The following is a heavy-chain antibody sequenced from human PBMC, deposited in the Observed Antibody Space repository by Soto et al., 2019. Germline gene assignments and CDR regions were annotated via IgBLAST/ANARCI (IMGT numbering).Heavy chain of an antibody. CDR1: GYTFTSYY. CDR3: ARDGPTVSATAMDV. J-gene: IGHJ4*02. V-gene: IGHV1-46*01. D-gene: IGHD5-18*01. CDR2: INPSGGST. Sequence: QVQLVQSGAEVKKPGASVKVSCKASGYTFTSYYMHWVRQAPGQGLEWMGIINPSGGSTSYAQKFQGRVTMTRDTCTRTVYMELRSLSCADTAVYYCARDGPTVSATAMDVWGQGTLVTVSS.